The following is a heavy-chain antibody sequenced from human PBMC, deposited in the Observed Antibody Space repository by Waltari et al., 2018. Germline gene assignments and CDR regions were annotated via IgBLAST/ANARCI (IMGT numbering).Heavy chain of an antibody. D-gene: IGHD7-27*01. CDR2: ITGGGTNT. CDR1: GLTFKHYA. CDR3: AKGLGMRDWYFDI. J-gene: IGHJ2*01. V-gene: IGHV3-23*01. Sequence: EVRVLESGGGLVQPGGSLRLSCAASGLTFKHYAMAWVRQAPGKGLGCGAVITGGGTNTYSADAVKGRFTVSRDNSKNTLDLQMNNLRLEDTAVYFCAKGLGMRDWYFDIWGRGTLLTVSS.